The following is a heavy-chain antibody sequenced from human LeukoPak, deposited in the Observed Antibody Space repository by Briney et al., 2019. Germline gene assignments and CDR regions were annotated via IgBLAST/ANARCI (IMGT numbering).Heavy chain of an antibody. V-gene: IGHV3-49*04. Sequence: GGSLRLSCTASGFTFWDYAMSWVRQAPGKGLEWVSFIRSKTYGGTADYAASVQGRFTMSRDDSKSIAYLQMNSLKTEDTAVYYCSRGSSGISPWGQGTLVTVSS. CDR2: IRSKTYGGTA. CDR3: SRGSSGISP. CDR1: GFTFWDYA. D-gene: IGHD1-26*01. J-gene: IGHJ5*02.